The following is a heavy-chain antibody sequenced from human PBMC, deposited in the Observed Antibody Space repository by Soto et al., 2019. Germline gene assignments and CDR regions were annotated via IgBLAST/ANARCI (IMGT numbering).Heavy chain of an antibody. Sequence: ASVKVSCKASGYTFTSYYMHWVRQAPGQGLEWMGIINPSGGSTSYAQKFQGRVTMTRDTSTSTVYMELSSLRSEDTAVYYCARNFRGAAQEESAFDIWGQGTMVTVSS. CDR2: INPSGGST. V-gene: IGHV1-46*01. J-gene: IGHJ3*02. CDR1: GYTFTSYY. CDR3: ARNFRGAAQEESAFDI. D-gene: IGHD2-15*01.